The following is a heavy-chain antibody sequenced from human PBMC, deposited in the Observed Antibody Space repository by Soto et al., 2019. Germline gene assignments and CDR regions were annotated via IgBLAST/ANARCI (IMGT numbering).Heavy chain of an antibody. CDR3: VGATPAGFHSHS. D-gene: IGHD2-15*01. CDR1: GGCSNSYD. CDR2: IYNSGST. Sequence: PSGTLALSCAVSGGCSNSYDWSWILQPPGKGLEWIGYIYNSGSTTYNPSLKSRVTISADMSKNQFSLQLSSVTAADTAVYYCVGATPAGFHSHSRRHAPPVTVPP. V-gene: IGHV4-59*08. J-gene: IGHJ5*01.